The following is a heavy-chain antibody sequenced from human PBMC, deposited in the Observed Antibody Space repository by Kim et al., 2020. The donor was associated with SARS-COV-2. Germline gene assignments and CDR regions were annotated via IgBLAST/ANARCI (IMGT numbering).Heavy chain of an antibody. CDR3: ARGSRRGFVVVPAAMGWF. J-gene: IGHJ5*01. CDR1: GGSFSGYY. CDR2: INHSGST. V-gene: IGHV4-34*01. Sequence: SETLSLTCAVYGGSFSGYYWSWIRQPPGKGLEWIGEINHSGSTTYNPSLKSRVIISVDTSKNQFSLNLSSVTAPDTAVYYCARGSRRGFVVVPAAMGWF. D-gene: IGHD2-2*01.